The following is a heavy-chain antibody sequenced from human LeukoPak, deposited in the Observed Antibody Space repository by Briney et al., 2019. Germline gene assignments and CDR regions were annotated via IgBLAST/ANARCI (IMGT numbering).Heavy chain of an antibody. V-gene: IGHV4-31*03. J-gene: IGHJ5*02. D-gene: IGHD2-2*01. Sequence: SETLSLTCTVSGGSISSGGYYWSWIRQHPGKGLEWIGYIYYSGSTYYNPSLKSRVTISVDTSKNQFSLKLSSVTAADTAVYYCAGGDCSSTSCYWDNWFDPWGQGTLVTVSS. CDR2: IYYSGST. CDR1: GGSISSGGYY. CDR3: AGGDCSSTSCYWDNWFDP.